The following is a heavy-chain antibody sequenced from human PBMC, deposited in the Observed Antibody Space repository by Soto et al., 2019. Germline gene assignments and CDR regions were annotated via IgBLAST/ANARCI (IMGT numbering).Heavy chain of an antibody. CDR3: ARADPDAAVGY. Sequence: SEPLSLTCTVSGGSMSSYSWTWLRQSPGRGLEWIGYISYSGSTYYNPSLKSRVTISADTSKNQFSLRMNSMIAADTAVYYCARADPDAAVGYWGQGTLVTVSS. D-gene: IGHD6-25*01. CDR1: GGSMSSYS. J-gene: IGHJ4*02. CDR2: ISYSGST. V-gene: IGHV4-59*01.